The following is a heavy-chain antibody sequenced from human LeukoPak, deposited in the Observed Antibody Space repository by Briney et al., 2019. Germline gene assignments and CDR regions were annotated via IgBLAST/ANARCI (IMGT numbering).Heavy chain of an antibody. CDR1: GFTFSDYW. Sequence: GGSLRLSCAASGFTFSDYWMTWVRLAPGKGLEWVANVKQDSSQKYYMDSVKGRFTISRDNAKTSLYLQLNSLRAEDTAMYYCVRDTGGSGSYPDYWGQGTLVTVSS. CDR3: VRDTGGSGSYPDY. CDR2: VKQDSSQK. V-gene: IGHV3-7*01. D-gene: IGHD1-26*01. J-gene: IGHJ4*02.